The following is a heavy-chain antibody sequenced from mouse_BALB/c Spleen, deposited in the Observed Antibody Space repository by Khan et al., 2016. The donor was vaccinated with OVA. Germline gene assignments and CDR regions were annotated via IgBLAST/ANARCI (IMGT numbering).Heavy chain of an antibody. D-gene: IGHD2-13*01. J-gene: IGHJ2*01. CDR3: TGGDPVNFDY. CDR2: IYPSDSYT. V-gene: IGHV1-69*02. Sequence: QVQLQQPGAELVRPGASVNLSCKASGYTFTNYWINWVKQRPGQGLEWIGNIYPSDSYTNYNQNFKGKATLTVEKSSSTAYMRLSSPTSEDSAAYFCTGGDPVNFDYWGHGTTLTVSS. CDR1: GYTFTNYW.